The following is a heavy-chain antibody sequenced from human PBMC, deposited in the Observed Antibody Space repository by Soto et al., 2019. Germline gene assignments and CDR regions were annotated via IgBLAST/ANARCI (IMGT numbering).Heavy chain of an antibody. J-gene: IGHJ4*02. CDR2: ISYDGSNK. D-gene: IGHD3-22*01. V-gene: IGHV3-30-3*01. Sequence: FLSLSWVAAGFTFSNYAMHWVRRAPGKGLEWVAVISYDGSNKFYADSVRGRFTISRDNSKNTLYLQMNSLRAGDTAVYYCARDFESYDSSDRFDYWGQGTLVTVSS. CDR1: GFTFSNYA. CDR3: ARDFESYDSSDRFDY.